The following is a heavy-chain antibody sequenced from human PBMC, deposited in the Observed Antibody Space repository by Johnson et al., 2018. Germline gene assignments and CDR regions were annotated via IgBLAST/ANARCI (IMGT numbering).Heavy chain of an antibody. V-gene: IGHV3-30-3*01. CDR3: ARAPRYDFLAGYYRGPDVFDI. CDR2: ISYDGSTK. Sequence: QVRLREAGGGLVQPGGSMGLSCAASGFTFSSYAMHWVRQAPGTGLAWAAVISYDGSTKYSADSVKGRFTTCRDNSEDTLYVQMNSLTAEDTAVYYCARAPRYDFLAGYYRGPDVFDIWGQGTMVTVSS. CDR1: GFTFSSYA. D-gene: IGHD3-9*01. J-gene: IGHJ3*02.